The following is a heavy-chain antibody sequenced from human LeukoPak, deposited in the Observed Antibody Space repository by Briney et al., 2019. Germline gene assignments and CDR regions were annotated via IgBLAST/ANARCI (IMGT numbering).Heavy chain of an antibody. V-gene: IGHV4-4*02. Sequence: SGTLSLTCAVSDGSISSSDWWIWVRQPPGKGLEWIGEIYHSGSTNYNPSLKSRVTISVDKSKNQFSLELSSVTAADTAVYYCARAGSSGWFFDYWGQGTLVTVSS. CDR1: DGSISSSDW. D-gene: IGHD6-19*01. CDR3: ARAGSSGWFFDY. J-gene: IGHJ4*02. CDR2: IYHSGST.